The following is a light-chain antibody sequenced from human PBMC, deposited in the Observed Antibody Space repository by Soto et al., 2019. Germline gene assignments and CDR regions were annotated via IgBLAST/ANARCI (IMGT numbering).Light chain of an antibody. J-gene: IGKJ1*01. Sequence: EIVVTQSRATLSVSPGEGATVSCRASQSIISGDLAWYQQKPGQSPRLLIYLASTRVTGIPARFSGSGSGTEFTLTISSLQSEDFAIYYCQQFHIWPWTFGQGTKVDIK. V-gene: IGKV3-15*01. CDR1: QSIISGD. CDR3: QQFHIWPWT. CDR2: LAS.